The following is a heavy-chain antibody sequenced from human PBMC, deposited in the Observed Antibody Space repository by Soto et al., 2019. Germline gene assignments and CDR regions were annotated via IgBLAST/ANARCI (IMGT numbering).Heavy chain of an antibody. CDR1: GGSISSGGYY. CDR2: IYYSGST. V-gene: IGHV4-31*03. Sequence: QVQLQESGPGLVKPSQTLSLMCTVSGGSISSGGYYWSWIRQHPGKGLEWIGYIYYSGSTYYNPSLKSRVTISVDTSKNQFSLKLSTVTAADTAVYYCARDLGGYNRIDYWGQGTLVTVSS. D-gene: IGHD5-12*01. CDR3: ARDLGGYNRIDY. J-gene: IGHJ4*02.